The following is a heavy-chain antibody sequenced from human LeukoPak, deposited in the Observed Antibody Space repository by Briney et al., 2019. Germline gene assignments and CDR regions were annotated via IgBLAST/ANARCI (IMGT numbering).Heavy chain of an antibody. V-gene: IGHV4-59*08. CDR2: LFYSGST. Sequence: PSETLSLTCTVSGGSISGYYWTWIRQSPGKGLEWIGHLFYSGSTNYNPSLQSRVTISVDTSKNQVSLRLNSATAADTAVYYCARRSGYYYGMDVWGQGTTVTVSS. CDR1: GGSISGYY. J-gene: IGHJ6*02. D-gene: IGHD3-10*01. CDR3: ARRSGYYYGMDV.